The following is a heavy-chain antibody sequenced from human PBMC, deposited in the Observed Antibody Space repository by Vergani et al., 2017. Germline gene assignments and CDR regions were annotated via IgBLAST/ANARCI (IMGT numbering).Heavy chain of an antibody. D-gene: IGHD6-13*01. CDR3: ARAYSRNWSPLDY. CDR2: ISGSGGNT. V-gene: IGHV3-23*04. J-gene: IGHJ4*02. CDR1: GFTVSSNY. Sequence: EVQLVESGGGLVQPGGSLRLSCAASGFTVSSNYMSWVRQAPGKGLEWVSAISGSGGNTYYTDSVKGRFTISRDNSEDTLYLQMNSLRAEDTALYYCARAYSRNWSPLDYWGQGTLVTISS.